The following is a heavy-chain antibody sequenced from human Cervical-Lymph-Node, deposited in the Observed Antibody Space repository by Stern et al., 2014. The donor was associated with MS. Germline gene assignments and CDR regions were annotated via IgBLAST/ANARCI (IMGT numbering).Heavy chain of an antibody. J-gene: IGHJ6*02. V-gene: IGHV1-18*01. D-gene: IGHD3-16*01. Sequence: QMQLVQSGAEVKKPGASVKVSCKASGYTFTSYGISWVRQAPGQGLEWMGWISACNGNTNYAQKLTGRVTMTTAPSTRTAYMELRSLRSDDTAVYYCASNYDYFWGRTNNYYYYGMDVWGQGTTVTVSS. CDR3: ASNYDYFWGRTNNYYYYGMDV. CDR2: ISACNGNT. CDR1: GYTFTSYG.